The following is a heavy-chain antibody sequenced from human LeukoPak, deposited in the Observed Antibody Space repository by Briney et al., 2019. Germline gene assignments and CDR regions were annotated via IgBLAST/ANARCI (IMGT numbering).Heavy chain of an antibody. D-gene: IGHD5-12*01. V-gene: IGHV4-61*02. J-gene: IGHJ5*02. CDR3: AREGLVATMRPRRHNWFDP. CDR2: IYTSGST. Sequence: SETLFLTCTVSGGSISSGSYYWSWIRQPAGKGLEWIGRIYTSGSTNYNPSLKSRVTISVDTSKNQFSLKLSSVTAADTAVYYCAREGLVATMRPRRHNWFDPWGQGTLVTVSS. CDR1: GGSISSGSYY.